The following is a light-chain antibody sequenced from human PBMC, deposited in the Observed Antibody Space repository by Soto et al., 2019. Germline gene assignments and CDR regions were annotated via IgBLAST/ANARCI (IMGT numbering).Light chain of an antibody. V-gene: IGKV1-39*01. J-gene: IGKJ1*01. CDR3: QQYYSYPPT. Sequence: DTQMTQSPSSLSASVGDRVTITCRASQSISSYLNWYQQKPGKAPKLLIYAASSLQSGVPSRFSGSGSGTDFTLTISCLQSEDFATYYCQQYYSYPPTFGQGTKVDIK. CDR1: QSISSY. CDR2: AAS.